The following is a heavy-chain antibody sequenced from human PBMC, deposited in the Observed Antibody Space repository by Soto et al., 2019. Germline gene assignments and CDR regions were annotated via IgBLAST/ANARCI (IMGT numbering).Heavy chain of an antibody. Sequence: GASVKVSCKASGYTFTSYAMHWVRQAPGQRLQWMGWINAGNGNTKYSQKFQGRVTITRDTSASTAYMELSSLRSEDTAVYYCARDDIVVVPTPHNALDIWGQGTMVTVSS. CDR3: ARDDIVVVPTPHNALDI. V-gene: IGHV1-3*01. CDR1: GYTFTSYA. J-gene: IGHJ3*02. CDR2: INAGNGNT. D-gene: IGHD2-2*01.